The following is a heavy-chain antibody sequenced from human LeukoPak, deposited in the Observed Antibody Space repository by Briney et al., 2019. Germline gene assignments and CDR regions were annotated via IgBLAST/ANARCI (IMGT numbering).Heavy chain of an antibody. D-gene: IGHD3-16*01. V-gene: IGHV4-31*03. CDR1: GAFVLSGGHY. CDR2: IHSSGTT. Sequence: SETLSLTCTVSGAFVLSGGHYWSWIRKHPGQGLEWIGYIHSSGTTKYKPSLKSRAFVSLDASKNQFSLRLTSVTAADTAVYYCTKDLRADDSPLGFDPWGQGTLVTVSS. J-gene: IGHJ5*02. CDR3: TKDLRADDSPLGFDP.